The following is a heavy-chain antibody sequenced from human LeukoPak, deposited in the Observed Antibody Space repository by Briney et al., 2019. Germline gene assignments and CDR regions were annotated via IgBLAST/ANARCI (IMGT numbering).Heavy chain of an antibody. CDR3: AREDLNNWLDP. D-gene: IGHD3-3*01. J-gene: IGHJ5*02. CDR1: RFTFSSYW. Sequence: GGSLRLSCAASRFTFSSYWMSWVRQAPGKGLEWVANIKQDGSEKYYVDSVKGRFTISRDNAKNSLYLQMNSLRAEDTAVYYCAREDLNNWLDPWGQGTLVTVSS. V-gene: IGHV3-7*03. CDR2: IKQDGSEK.